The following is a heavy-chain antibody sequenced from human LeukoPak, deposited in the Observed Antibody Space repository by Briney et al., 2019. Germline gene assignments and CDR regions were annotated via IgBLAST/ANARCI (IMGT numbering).Heavy chain of an antibody. V-gene: IGHV3-48*04. CDR2: LTGSSSTI. Sequence: GGSLRLSCVASGFTFSSSSMNWVRQAPGKGLEWISYLTGSSSTIYYADSVKGRFTISRDNAKNSLYLQMNSLSPEDTAVYYCARGRDFDPWGQGTLVTVSS. J-gene: IGHJ5*02. CDR3: ARGRDFDP. CDR1: GFTFSSSS.